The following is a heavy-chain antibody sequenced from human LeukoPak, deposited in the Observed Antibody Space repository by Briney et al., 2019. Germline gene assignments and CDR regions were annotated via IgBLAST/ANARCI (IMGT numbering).Heavy chain of an antibody. CDR3: AKGGYYDSSGYYPNFDY. V-gene: IGHV3-23*01. J-gene: IGHJ4*02. CDR2: ISGSGGST. Sequence: PGGSLRLSCAASGFTFSSYAMSWVRQAPGKGLEWVSAISGSGGSTYYADSVKGRFTISRDNSKNTLYLQMNSLRAEDTAVYYCAKGGYYDSSGYYPNFDYWGQGTLVTVSS. CDR1: GFTFSSYA. D-gene: IGHD3-22*01.